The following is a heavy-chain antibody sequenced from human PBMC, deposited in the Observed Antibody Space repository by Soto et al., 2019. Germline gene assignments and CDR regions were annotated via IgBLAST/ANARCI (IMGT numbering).Heavy chain of an antibody. V-gene: IGHV4-59*01. J-gene: IGHJ6*02. CDR3: AISGYSYGYYYYGMDV. CDR1: GGSISSYY. Sequence: SETLSLTCTVSGGSISSYYWSWIRQPPGKGLEWIGYIYYSGSTNYNPSLKSRVTISVDTSKNQFSLKLSSVTAADTAVYYCAISGYSYGYYYYGMDVWGQGTTVTVS. CDR2: IYYSGST. D-gene: IGHD5-18*01.